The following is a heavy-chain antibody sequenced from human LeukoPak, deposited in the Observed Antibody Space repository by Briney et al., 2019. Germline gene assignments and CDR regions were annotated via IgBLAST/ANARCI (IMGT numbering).Heavy chain of an antibody. V-gene: IGHV3-23*01. J-gene: IGHJ4*02. CDR2: ISGSGAGT. CDR3: ANDGLQKISDY. Sequence: GGSLRLSCAASGFTFSTFAMIWVRQPPGKGLEWVSAISGSGAGTYYADSVKGRFTISRDNSKNTLYLQLNSLRAEDTAVYYCANDGLQKISDYWGQGTLVTVSS. CDR1: GFTFSTFA. D-gene: IGHD2-21*02.